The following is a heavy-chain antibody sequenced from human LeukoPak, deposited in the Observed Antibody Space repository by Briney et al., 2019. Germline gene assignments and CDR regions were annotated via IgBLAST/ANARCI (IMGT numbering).Heavy chain of an antibody. CDR2: INAGNGNT. Sequence: VASVKVSCKASGYTFTSYAMHWVRQAPGQRLEWMGWINAGNGNTKYSQKFQGRVTITRDTSASTAYMELSSLRSDDTAVYYCASSRSGSYYSDIDYWGQGTLVTVSS. CDR3: ASSRSGSYYSDIDY. J-gene: IGHJ4*02. D-gene: IGHD3-10*01. V-gene: IGHV1-3*01. CDR1: GYTFTSYA.